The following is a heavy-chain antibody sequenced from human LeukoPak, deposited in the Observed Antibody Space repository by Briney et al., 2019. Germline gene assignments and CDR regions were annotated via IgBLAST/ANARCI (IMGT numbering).Heavy chain of an antibody. CDR1: GGSISSGGYY. CDR2: IYYSGST. V-gene: IGHV4-31*03. J-gene: IGHJ4*02. CDR3: ARARYCSSTSCYGGDFDY. Sequence: SETLSLTCTVSGGSISSGGYYWSWIRQHPGTGLEWIGYIYYSGSTYYNPSLKSRVTISVDTSKNQFSLKLSSVTAADTAVYYCARARYCSSTSCYGGDFDYWGQGTLVTVSS. D-gene: IGHD2-2*01.